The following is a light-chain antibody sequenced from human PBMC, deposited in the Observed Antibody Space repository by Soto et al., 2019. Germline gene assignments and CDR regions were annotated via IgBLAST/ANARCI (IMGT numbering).Light chain of an antibody. CDR2: QDS. CDR3: QAWDSSTAVV. Sequence: SYELTQPPSLSVSPGQTASITCSGAKLGDKYACWYQQKPGQSPVLVIYQDSKRPSGIPERFSGSNSGNTATLTISGTQAMDEADYYCQAWDSSTAVVFGGGTKLTVL. CDR1: KLGDKY. V-gene: IGLV3-1*01. J-gene: IGLJ2*01.